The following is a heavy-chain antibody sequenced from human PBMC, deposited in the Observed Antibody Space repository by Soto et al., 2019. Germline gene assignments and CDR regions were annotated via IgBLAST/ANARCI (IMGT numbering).Heavy chain of an antibody. CDR3: ARDLGTMIVQPHDDY. J-gene: IGHJ4*02. CDR1: GGTFSSYA. D-gene: IGHD3-22*01. Sequence: ASVKVSCKASGGTFSSYAISWVRQAPGQGLEWMGGIIPIFGTANYAQKFQGRVTITADESTSTAYMELSSLRSEDTAVYYCARDLGTMIVQPHDDYWGQGTLVTVSS. CDR2: IIPIFGTA. V-gene: IGHV1-69*13.